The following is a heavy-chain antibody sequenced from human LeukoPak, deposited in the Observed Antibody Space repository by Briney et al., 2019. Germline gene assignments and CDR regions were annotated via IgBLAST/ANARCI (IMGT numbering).Heavy chain of an antibody. CDR2: INHSGST. J-gene: IGHJ6*03. V-gene: IGHV4-34*01. CDR3: AGGRRYYGSGSYYYMDV. Sequence: PSETLSLTCAVYGGSFSGYYWSWIRQPPGKGLEWIGEINHSGSTNYNPSLKSRVTISVDTSKNQFSLKLSSATAADTAVYYCAGGRRYYGSGSYYYMDVWGKGTTVTVSS. D-gene: IGHD3-10*01. CDR1: GGSFSGYY.